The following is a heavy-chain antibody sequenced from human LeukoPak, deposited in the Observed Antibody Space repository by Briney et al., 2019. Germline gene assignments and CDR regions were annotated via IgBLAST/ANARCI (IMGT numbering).Heavy chain of an antibody. CDR2: INHSENT. CDR3: ARYYSSSWSDAFDI. J-gene: IGHJ3*02. CDR1: GGSFSGYY. D-gene: IGHD6-13*01. V-gene: IGHV4-34*01. Sequence: SDTLSLTCAVYGGSFSGYYWSWIRQPPGKGLEWFGEINHSENTKFNPSLKSRVTISADMSKNQISLNLSSVTAADTAVYYCARYYSSSWSDAFDIWGRGTMVTVSS.